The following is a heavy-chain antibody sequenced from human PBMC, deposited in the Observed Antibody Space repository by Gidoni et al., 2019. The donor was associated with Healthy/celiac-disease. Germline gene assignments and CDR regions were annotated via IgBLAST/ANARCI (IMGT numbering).Heavy chain of an antibody. D-gene: IGHD3-10*01. V-gene: IGHV4-59*01. CDR3: ARVRRNYYGSGSSPYYYYYGMDV. Sequence: QVQLQESGPGLVKPSETLSLTCTVSGGSISSYYWSWMRQPPGKGLEWIGYIYYSGSTNYNPSLKSRVTISVDTSKNQFSLKLSSVTAADTAVYYCARVRRNYYGSGSSPYYYYYGMDVWGQGTTVTVSS. CDR2: IYYSGST. J-gene: IGHJ6*02. CDR1: GGSISSYY.